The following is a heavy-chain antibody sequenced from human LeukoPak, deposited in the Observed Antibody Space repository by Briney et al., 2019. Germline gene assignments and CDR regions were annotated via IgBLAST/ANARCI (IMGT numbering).Heavy chain of an antibody. Sequence: SETLSLTCTVSGGCISSYYWTWIRQSPGKGLEWIGYIYHSGSTKYNSSLKSRVAMSVDTSKNQFSLKLSSVTAADTAVYYCARGSGVAVAGTRGYFQHWGQGTLVTVSS. J-gene: IGHJ1*01. CDR2: IYHSGST. CDR3: ARGSGVAVAGTRGYFQH. CDR1: GGCISSYY. D-gene: IGHD6-19*01. V-gene: IGHV4-59*08.